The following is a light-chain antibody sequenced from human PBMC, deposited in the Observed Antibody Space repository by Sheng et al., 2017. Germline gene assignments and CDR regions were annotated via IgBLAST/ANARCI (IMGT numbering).Light chain of an antibody. V-gene: IGLV3-1*01. Sequence: SYELTQPPSVSVSPGQTANIICSGDNLGNKYTSWYQQKPGQSPSLVIYQDKKRPSVMPERFSGSSSGNTATLTISGTQSMDEADYYCQTWDMNTAIFGGGTKLIVL. CDR1: NLGNKY. CDR2: QDK. J-gene: IGLJ2*01. CDR3: QTWDMNTAI.